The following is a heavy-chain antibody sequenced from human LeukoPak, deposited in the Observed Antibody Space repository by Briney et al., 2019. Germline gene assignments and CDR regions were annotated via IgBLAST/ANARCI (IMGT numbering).Heavy chain of an antibody. CDR3: ARDQGGATSFDWFDP. D-gene: IGHD1-26*01. CDR1: GFTFSSYA. Sequence: GSLRLSYAASGFTFSSYAMHWVRPAPGKGLEWVAVISYDGSNKYYSDSVKGRFTISGDNSKHTLYLQMNSLRAEDTAVYYCARDQGGATSFDWFDPWGQGTLVTVSS. CDR2: ISYDGSNK. V-gene: IGHV3-30-3*01. J-gene: IGHJ5*02.